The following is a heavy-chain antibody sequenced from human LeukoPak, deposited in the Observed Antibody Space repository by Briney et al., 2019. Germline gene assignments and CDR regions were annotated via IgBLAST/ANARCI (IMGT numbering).Heavy chain of an antibody. V-gene: IGHV4-39*02. CDR2: IYYSGST. D-gene: IGHD1-26*01. CDR3: ARDRVGASD. CDR1: GGSISSSSYY. J-gene: IGHJ4*02. Sequence: SETLSLTCTVSGGSISSSSYYWGWIRQPPGKGLEWIGSIYYSGSTYYDPSLKSRVTISVDTSKNQFSLKLSSVTAADTAVYYCARDRVGASDWGQGTLVTVSS.